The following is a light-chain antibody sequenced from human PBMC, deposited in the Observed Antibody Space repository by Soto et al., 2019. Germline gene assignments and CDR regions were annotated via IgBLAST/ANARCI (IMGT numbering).Light chain of an antibody. J-gene: IGKJ1*01. V-gene: IGKV1-5*03. CDR3: QQLNNYPRT. Sequence: QLTQSPSTLSASVGDRVTITCRASQSVRTWLAWFQQKPGKAPKLLIYKATTLESGVPSRFSGSGSGTEFTLTISSLQPEDFATYYCQQLNNYPRTFGQGTKVDIK. CDR1: QSVRTW. CDR2: KAT.